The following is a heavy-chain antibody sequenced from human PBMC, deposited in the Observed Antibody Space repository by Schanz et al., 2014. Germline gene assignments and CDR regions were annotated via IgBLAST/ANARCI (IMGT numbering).Heavy chain of an antibody. Sequence: QVPLVQSGAEVKKPGSSVKVSCKASRSTFSSYTISWVRQARGQGLEWVGRFIPILDVGNYAQQFQGRVTFTADKSTSTAYMELSSLRYEDTALYYCARGTMPGAFDIWGQGTMVTVSS. J-gene: IGHJ3*02. CDR2: FIPILDVG. V-gene: IGHV1-69*02. D-gene: IGHD1-26*01. CDR3: ARGTMPGAFDI. CDR1: RSTFSSYT.